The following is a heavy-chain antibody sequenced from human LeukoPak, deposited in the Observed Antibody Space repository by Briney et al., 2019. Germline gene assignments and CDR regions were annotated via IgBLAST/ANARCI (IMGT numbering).Heavy chain of an antibody. CDR1: GYSFSTYW. J-gene: IGHJ4*02. CDR2: IYPGDSDT. CDR3: ARRQREWLNRPLDY. Sequence: GESLKISCKGSGYSFSTYWIAWVRQMPGKDLEWMGIIYPGDSDTRYSPSFQGQVTISADKSISTAYLQWSSLKASDSAIYYCARRQREWLNRPLDYWGQGTLVTVSS. V-gene: IGHV5-51*01. D-gene: IGHD6-19*01.